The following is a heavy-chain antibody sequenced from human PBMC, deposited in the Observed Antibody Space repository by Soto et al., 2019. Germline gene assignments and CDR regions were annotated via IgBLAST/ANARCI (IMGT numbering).Heavy chain of an antibody. Sequence: QITLEESGPTLVKPTQTLTLTCTFSGFSLSSSGVGVGWIRQPPGEALEWLTLIYWDDDKRYSPSLKTRLTITKDTSKNPVVLIMTNMEPVETATFYCARYYFGSGLYFFGYWGQGTLVTVSS. V-gene: IGHV2-5*02. J-gene: IGHJ4*02. D-gene: IGHD3-10*01. CDR1: GFSLSSSGVG. CDR2: IYWDDDK. CDR3: ARYYFGSGLYFFGY.